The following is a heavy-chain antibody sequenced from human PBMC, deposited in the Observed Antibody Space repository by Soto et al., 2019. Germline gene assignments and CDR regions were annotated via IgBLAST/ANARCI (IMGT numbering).Heavy chain of an antibody. V-gene: IGHV3-23*01. CDR2: ISGSGGST. J-gene: IGHJ4*02. Sequence: EVQLLESGGGLVQPGGSLRLSCAASGFTFSSYAMSWVSQAPGKGLEWVSAISGSGGSTYYADSVKGRFTISRDNSKNTLYLQMNSLRAEDTAVYYCAKGSNRHRVPAAMWGDFDYWGQGTLVTVSS. CDR3: AKGSNRHRVPAAMWGDFDY. D-gene: IGHD2-2*01. CDR1: GFTFSSYA.